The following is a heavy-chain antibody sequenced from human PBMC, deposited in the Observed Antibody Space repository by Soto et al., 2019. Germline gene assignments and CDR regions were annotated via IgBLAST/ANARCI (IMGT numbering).Heavy chain of an antibody. J-gene: IGHJ4*02. D-gene: IGHD1-26*01. CDR1: GFTFSSYA. V-gene: IGHV3-23*01. Sequence: EVQLLEPGGGWVQPGGSLRLSCAASGFTFSSYAMNWVRQAPGKGLEWVSVISGSGGSTYYADSVKGRFSISRDSSKNTLYLQMNSLRAEDTAVYYCAKRGSGSYFDYWGQGTLVTVSS. CDR2: ISGSGGST. CDR3: AKRGSGSYFDY.